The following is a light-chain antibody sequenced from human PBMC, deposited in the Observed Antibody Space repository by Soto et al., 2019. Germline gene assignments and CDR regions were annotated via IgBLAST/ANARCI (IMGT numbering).Light chain of an antibody. V-gene: IGKV3D-15*01. CDR2: GAS. CDR1: RSVSSN. Sequence: TQSPAPLSVSPGERATLSCSASRSVSSNLAWYQQKPGQAPRLLIYGASTRATGIPARFSGSGSGTEFTLTISSLQSEDFALYYCQQYDDWPHTFGQGTRLEIK. CDR3: QQYDDWPHT. J-gene: IGKJ5*01.